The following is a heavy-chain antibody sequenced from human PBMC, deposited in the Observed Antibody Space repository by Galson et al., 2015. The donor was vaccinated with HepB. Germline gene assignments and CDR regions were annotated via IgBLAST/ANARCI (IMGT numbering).Heavy chain of an antibody. CDR2: ISGYNDNT. V-gene: IGHV1-18*01. J-gene: IGHJ3*01. Sequence: SVKVSCKASGSTFTSYALSWVRQAPGQGLEWMGWISGYNDNTNYAQKFQGRVTMTTDTSTSAAYMELRSLRSDDTAVHYCARNTSDKGAFDVWGQGTLVTVSS. CDR3: ARNTSDKGAFDV. D-gene: IGHD1/OR15-1a*01. CDR1: GSTFTSYA.